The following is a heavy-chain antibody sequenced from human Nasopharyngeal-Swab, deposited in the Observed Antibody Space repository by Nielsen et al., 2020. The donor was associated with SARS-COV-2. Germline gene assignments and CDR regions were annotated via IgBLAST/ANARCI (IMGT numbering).Heavy chain of an antibody. CDR2: IYYSGST. CDR3: ARDSPYYDFWSGLGPFDY. J-gene: IGHJ4*02. V-gene: IGHV4-39*07. Sequence: SETLSLTCPVSGGSISSSSYYWGWIRQPPGKGLEWIGSIYYSGSTYYNPSLKSRVTISVDTSKNQFSLKLSSVTAADTAVYYCARDSPYYDFWSGLGPFDYWGQGTLVTVSS. D-gene: IGHD3-3*01. CDR1: GGSISSSSYY.